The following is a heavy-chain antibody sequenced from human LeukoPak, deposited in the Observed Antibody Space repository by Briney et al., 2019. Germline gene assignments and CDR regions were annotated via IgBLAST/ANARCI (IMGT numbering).Heavy chain of an antibody. D-gene: IGHD3-10*01. CDR2: LSPYNGNT. Sequence: ASVKVSCKASGYTLTSYGISWVRQAPGQGLEWMGWLSPYNGNTNYAQKLQGRVTMTTDTSTSTAYVELRSLRSDDTAVYYCARFAYGSGSPDYWGQGTLVTVSS. V-gene: IGHV1-18*01. CDR3: ARFAYGSGSPDY. J-gene: IGHJ4*02. CDR1: GYTLTSYG.